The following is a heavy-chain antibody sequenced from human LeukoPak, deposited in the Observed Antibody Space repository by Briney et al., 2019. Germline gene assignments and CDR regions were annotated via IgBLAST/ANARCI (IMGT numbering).Heavy chain of an antibody. CDR2: IIPIFGTA. CDR1: GGTFSSYA. V-gene: IGHV1-69*13. Sequence: ASVKVSCTASGGTFSSYAISWVRQAPGQGLEWMGGIIPIFGTANYAQKFQGRVTITADESTSTAYMELSSLRSEDTAVYYCARTPFTYYGSGSRPNWFDPWGQGTLVTVSS. D-gene: IGHD3-10*01. J-gene: IGHJ5*02. CDR3: ARTPFTYYGSGSRPNWFDP.